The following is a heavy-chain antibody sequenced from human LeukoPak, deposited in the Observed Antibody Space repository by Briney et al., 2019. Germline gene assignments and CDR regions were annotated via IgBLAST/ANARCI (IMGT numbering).Heavy chain of an antibody. D-gene: IGHD5-24*01. CDR1: GFTFSTYA. Sequence: PGGSLRLSCAASGFTFSTYAMTWVRQAPGKGLEWVSSITGSGDGTSAADSVTGRFTISRDNSRNTVYLQMNSLRAEDTAVYYCAKDDRWLQFCCWGQGTLVTVSA. V-gene: IGHV3-23*01. CDR3: AKDDRWLQFCC. CDR2: ITGSGDGT. J-gene: IGHJ4*02.